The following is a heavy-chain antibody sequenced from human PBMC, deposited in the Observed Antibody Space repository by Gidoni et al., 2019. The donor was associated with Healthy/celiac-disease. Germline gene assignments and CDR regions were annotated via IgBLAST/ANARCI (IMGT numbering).Heavy chain of an antibody. Sequence: QVQLVESGGGVVQPGRSRRLSCAASGFTFSIYGLHWVRQAPGKGLEWVAVISYDGSNKYYADSVKGRFTISRDNSKNTLYLQMNSLRAEDTAVYYCAKDNGMITFGGVIVYYGMDVWGKGTTVTVSS. D-gene: IGHD3-16*02. V-gene: IGHV3-30*18. CDR2: ISYDGSNK. CDR1: GFTFSIYG. J-gene: IGHJ6*04. CDR3: AKDNGMITFGGVIVYYGMDV.